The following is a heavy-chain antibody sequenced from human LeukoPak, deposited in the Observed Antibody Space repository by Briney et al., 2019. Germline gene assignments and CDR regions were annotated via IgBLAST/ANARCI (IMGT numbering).Heavy chain of an antibody. CDR1: GYTFTGYY. Sequence: ASVKVSCKASGYTFTGYYIHWVRQAPGQGLEWMGRINPTSGGINYAQKFQDRVTMTRDTSIRTAYMELSRLRSDDTAAYYCARSGDAFDIWGQGTMVTVSS. CDR2: INPTSGGI. J-gene: IGHJ3*02. CDR3: ARSGDAFDI. V-gene: IGHV1-2*06. D-gene: IGHD3-10*01.